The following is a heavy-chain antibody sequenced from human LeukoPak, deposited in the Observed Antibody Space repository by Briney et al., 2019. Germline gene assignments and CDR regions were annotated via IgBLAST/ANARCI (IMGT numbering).Heavy chain of an antibody. D-gene: IGHD2-2*02. CDR3: ARSRLYPIIFDY. CDR1: GGSFSGYY. CDR2: INYSGST. Sequence: PSETLSLTCAVYGGSFSGYYWNWIRQPPGKGLEWIGEINYSGSTNFNPSLKSRVTISVDTSKNQFSLNLSSMTAADTAVYYCARSRLYPIIFDYWGQGALVTVSS. V-gene: IGHV4-34*01. J-gene: IGHJ4*02.